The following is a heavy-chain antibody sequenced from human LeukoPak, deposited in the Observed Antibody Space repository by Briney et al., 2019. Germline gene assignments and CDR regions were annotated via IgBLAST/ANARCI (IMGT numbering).Heavy chain of an antibody. Sequence: GGSLRLSCAASGFTFISYAMSWVRRAPGKGLEWGSAISGSGGSTYYVDSVKGRFTISRDNSKNTLYLQMNRLRAEDTAVYYCAKGYGSGSYVSTAWGQGTLVTVSS. CDR3: AKGYGSGSYVSTA. J-gene: IGHJ4*02. CDR1: GFTFISYA. CDR2: ISGSGGST. D-gene: IGHD3-10*01. V-gene: IGHV3-23*01.